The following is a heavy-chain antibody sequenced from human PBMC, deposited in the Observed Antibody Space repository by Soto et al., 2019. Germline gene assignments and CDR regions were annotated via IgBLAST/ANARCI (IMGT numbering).Heavy chain of an antibody. CDR1: GFTFSSYG. V-gene: IGHV3-30*18. CDR3: AKALVATIRYYYYGMDV. Sequence: GGSLRLSCAASGFTFSSYGMHWVRQAPGKGLEWVAVISYDGSNKYYADSVKGRFTISRDNSKNTLYLQMNSLRAEDTAVYYCAKALVATIRYYYYGMDVWGQGTTVTV. D-gene: IGHD5-12*01. J-gene: IGHJ6*02. CDR2: ISYDGSNK.